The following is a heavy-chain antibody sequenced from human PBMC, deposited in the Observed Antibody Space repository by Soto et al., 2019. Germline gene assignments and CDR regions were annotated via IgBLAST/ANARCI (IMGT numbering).Heavy chain of an antibody. CDR2: IKEDGSEQ. CDR3: ARAPTASYGDSLLFDY. CDR1: GFNFRRYW. V-gene: IGHV3-7*01. Sequence: EVQLVESGGGLVQPGGSLRLSCAASGFNFRRYWMSWVRQAPGKGLEWVANIKEDGSEQYYVDSVKGRFTIFRDNAKNSLSLQINSLRAADTAIYYCARAPTASYGDSLLFDYWGQGTPGHRLL. D-gene: IGHD4-17*01. J-gene: IGHJ4*02.